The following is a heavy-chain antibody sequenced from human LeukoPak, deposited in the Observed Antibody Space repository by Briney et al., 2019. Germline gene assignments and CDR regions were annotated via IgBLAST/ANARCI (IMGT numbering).Heavy chain of an antibody. D-gene: IGHD5-18*01. Sequence: QPGGSLRVSCAASGFTFSTYAMSWVRQAPGKGLEWVSAISGSGGSTYYADSVKGQFTISRDNSKNTLYLQMNSLRAEDTAVYYCAKEGYRYGYAIDYWGQGTLVTVSS. V-gene: IGHV3-23*01. CDR1: GFTFSTYA. CDR2: ISGSGGST. CDR3: AKEGYRYGYAIDY. J-gene: IGHJ4*02.